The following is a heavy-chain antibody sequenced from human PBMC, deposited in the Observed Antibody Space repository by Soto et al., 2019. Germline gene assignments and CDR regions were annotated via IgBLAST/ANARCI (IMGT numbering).Heavy chain of an antibody. CDR2: ISYDGGNK. V-gene: IGHV3-30-3*01. D-gene: IGHD3-10*01. CDR1: GFTFSSYA. Sequence: HPGGSLRLSCAASGFTFSSYAMHWVRQAPGKGLEWVAVISYDGGNKYYADSVKGRFTISRDNSKNTLYLQMNSLRAEDTAVYYCARDTWFGESPLDYWGQGTLVTVSS. J-gene: IGHJ4*02. CDR3: ARDTWFGESPLDY.